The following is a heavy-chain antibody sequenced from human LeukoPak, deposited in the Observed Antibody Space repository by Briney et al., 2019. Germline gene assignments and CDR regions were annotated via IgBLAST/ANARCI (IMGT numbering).Heavy chain of an antibody. D-gene: IGHD2-15*01. CDR3: ARVRSGGGRNAFDI. J-gene: IGHJ3*02. CDR2: IYYSGRT. V-gene: IGHV4-39*07. Sequence: SETLSLTCTVSGGSISSSSFYWGWIRQPPGKGLECIGSIYYSGRTYYNPSLKSRVTISVDTSKNQFSLKLSSVTAADTAVYYCARVRSGGGRNAFDIWGQGTMVTVSS. CDR1: GGSISSSSFY.